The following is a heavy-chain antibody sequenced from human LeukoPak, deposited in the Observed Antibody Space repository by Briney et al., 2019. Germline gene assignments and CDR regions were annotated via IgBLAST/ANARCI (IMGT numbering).Heavy chain of an antibody. CDR3: AKENMPFGPSVVYRVGGAFDI. CDR2: ISGSGGST. CDR1: GFTFSSYA. J-gene: IGHJ3*02. V-gene: IGHV3-23*01. Sequence: GGSLRLSCAASGFTFSSYAMSWVRQAPGKGLEWVSAISGSGGSTYYADSVKGRFTISRDNSKNTLYLQMNSLRAEDTAVYYCAKENMPFGPSVVYRVGGAFDIWDQGTRVTVSS. D-gene: IGHD3-16*01.